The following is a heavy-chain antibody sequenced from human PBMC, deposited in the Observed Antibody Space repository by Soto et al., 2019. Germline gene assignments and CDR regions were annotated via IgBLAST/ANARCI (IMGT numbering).Heavy chain of an antibody. CDR3: AKLGYSVYYYTYYYGLDV. CDR2: IAHDVSRE. CDR1: GFTFSTYG. J-gene: IGHJ6*02. Sequence: QVQMVESGGGVVKPGRSLRLSCAASGFTFSTYGIHWVRQAPGKGLEWVAVIAHDVSREYYADSVTGRFAISRDNSKNNLYLQMNSLRAADTAVYYCAKLGYSVYYYTYYYGLDVWGQGTTVTVYS. V-gene: IGHV3-30*18. D-gene: IGHD5-12*01.